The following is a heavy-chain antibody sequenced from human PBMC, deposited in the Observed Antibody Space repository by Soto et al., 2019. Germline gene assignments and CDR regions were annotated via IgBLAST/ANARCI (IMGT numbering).Heavy chain of an antibody. CDR1: GGSFSSSSYY. V-gene: IGHV4-39*01. CDR2: FYYSGST. CDR3: ARISVASRYMDV. D-gene: IGHD5-12*01. J-gene: IGHJ6*03. Sequence: QLQLEESGPGLVEPAETLSLTCTVSGGSFSSSSYYWGWIRQSPGKGLEWIGSFYYSGSTYYSPSLKSRVTISGDTSKKQISLRLSSVTAAYAAVYYCARISVASRYMDVWGKGSTVTVSS.